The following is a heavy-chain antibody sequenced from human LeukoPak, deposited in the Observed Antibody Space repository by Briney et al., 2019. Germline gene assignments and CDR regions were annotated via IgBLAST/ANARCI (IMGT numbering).Heavy chain of an antibody. V-gene: IGHV3-21*01. Sequence: GGSLRLSCAASGFTFSSYSMNWVRQAPGKGLEWVSSISSSSRNIYYADSVKGRFTISRDNAKNSLYLQMNSLRAEDTAVYYFARGPNKKKDVWGKGTTVNVSS. CDR3: ARGPNKKKDV. CDR2: ISSSSRNI. D-gene: IGHD1/OR15-1a*01. CDR1: GFTFSSYS. J-gene: IGHJ6*04.